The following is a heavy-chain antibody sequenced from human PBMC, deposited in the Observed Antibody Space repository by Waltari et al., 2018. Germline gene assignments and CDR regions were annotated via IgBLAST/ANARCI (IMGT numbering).Heavy chain of an antibody. V-gene: IGHV1-8*01. CDR2: MNPNRGNT. J-gene: IGHJ3*02. CDR3: AKETSGAIFAATKGPFDI. Sequence: QVQLVQSGAEVKKPGASVKVSCKASGYTFTSYDINWVRQATGQGLEWIGWMNPNRGNTGYAQKFQGRVTMTRNTSTSTAYMELRSLRSDDTAVYYCAKETSGAIFAATKGPFDIWGQGTMVTVSS. D-gene: IGHD3-3*01. CDR1: GYTFTSYD.